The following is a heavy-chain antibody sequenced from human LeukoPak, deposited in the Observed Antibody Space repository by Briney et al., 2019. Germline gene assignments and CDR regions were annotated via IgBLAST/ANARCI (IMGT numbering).Heavy chain of an antibody. J-gene: IGHJ4*02. CDR2: ISGSGGST. D-gene: IGHD5-18*01. V-gene: IGHV3-23*01. CDR1: GFTFSSYA. Sequence: GGSLRLSCAASGFTFSSYAMSWVRQAPGKGLEGVSAISGSGGSTYYADSVKGRFTISRDNSKNTLYLQMNSLRAEDTAVYYCASPPDSYGYRYFDYWDQGTLVTVSS. CDR3: ASPPDSYGYRYFDY.